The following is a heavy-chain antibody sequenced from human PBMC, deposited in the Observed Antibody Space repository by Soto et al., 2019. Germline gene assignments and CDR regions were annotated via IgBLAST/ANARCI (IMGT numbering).Heavy chain of an antibody. D-gene: IGHD3-22*01. CDR2: IYYSGST. J-gene: IGHJ4*02. V-gene: IGHV4-39*01. CDR3: ATRDYDSSGYYHTIDY. Sequence: AATLSVTWTVSGGSISSSSYYWGWIRQPPGKGLEWIGSIYYSGSTYYNPSLKSRVTISVDTSKNQFSLKLSSVTAADTAVYYCATRDYDSSGYYHTIDYWGQGTLVTVSS. CDR1: GGSISSSSYY.